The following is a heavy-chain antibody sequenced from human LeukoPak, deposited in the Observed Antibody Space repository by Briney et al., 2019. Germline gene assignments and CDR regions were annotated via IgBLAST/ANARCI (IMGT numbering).Heavy chain of an antibody. CDR3: TTALLWFGELSPDY. D-gene: IGHD3-10*01. J-gene: IGHJ4*02. Sequence: GGSLRLSCAASGFTVSSNYMSWVRQAPGKGLEWVSVIYSGGSTYYADSVKGRFTISRDNSKNTLYLQMNSLKTEDTAVYYCTTALLWFGELSPDYWGQGTLVTVSS. V-gene: IGHV3-53*01. CDR1: GFTVSSNY. CDR2: IYSGGST.